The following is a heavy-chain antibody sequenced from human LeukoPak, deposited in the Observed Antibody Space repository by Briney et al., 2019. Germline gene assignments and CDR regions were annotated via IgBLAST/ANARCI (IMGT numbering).Heavy chain of an antibody. CDR3: AKGRPGYSSGHFDY. V-gene: IGHV3-30*02. J-gene: IGHJ4*02. CDR2: IRYDGSNK. Sequence: GGSLRLSCAASGFTFSSYGMHWVRQAPGKGLEWVAFIRYDGSNKYYADSVKGRFTISRDNAKNSLYLQMNSLRAEDTALYYCAKGRPGYSSGHFDYWGQGTLVTVSS. D-gene: IGHD6-25*01. CDR1: GFTFSSYG.